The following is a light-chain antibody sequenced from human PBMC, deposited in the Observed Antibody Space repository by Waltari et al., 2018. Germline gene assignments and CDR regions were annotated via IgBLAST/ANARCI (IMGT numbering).Light chain of an antibody. CDR2: DAS. Sequence: DIPQTEFPYSLSASVGDRVTITCQASQDISNYLNWYQQKQGKAPTLLIYDASNLETGVPSTFSGGVSGTDVTFNISRLQPENIATYYCQQYDNLPPYTFGQGTKLEIK. J-gene: IGKJ2*01. CDR1: QDISNY. CDR3: QQYDNLPPYT. V-gene: IGKV1-33*01.